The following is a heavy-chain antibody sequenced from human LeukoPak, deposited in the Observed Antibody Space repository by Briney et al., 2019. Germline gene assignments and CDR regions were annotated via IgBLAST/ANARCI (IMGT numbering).Heavy chain of an antibody. CDR3: AKDTLRDGYGTYFDY. CDR2: INSNGGST. D-gene: IGHD5-24*01. J-gene: IGHJ4*02. V-gene: IGHV3-64*01. CDR1: GFTFSSYA. Sequence: GGSLRLSCVASGFTFSSYAMHWVRQTPGKGLEYVSGINSNGGSTHYANSVKGRFTISRDNSKNSLYLQMNSLRAEDTALYYCAKDTLRDGYGTYFDYWGQGTLVTVSS.